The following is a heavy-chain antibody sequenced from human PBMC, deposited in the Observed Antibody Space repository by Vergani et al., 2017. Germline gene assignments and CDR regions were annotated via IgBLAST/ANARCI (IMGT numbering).Heavy chain of an antibody. Sequence: EVQLVESGGGLVKPGGSLRLSCAASGFTFSSYSMNWVRQAPGKGLEWVSSISSSSSYIYYADSVKGRFTISRDNAKNSLYLQMNSLRAEDTAVYYCARGEWDIVVVVASGCFDYWGQGTLVTVSS. CDR1: GFTFSSYS. CDR2: ISSSSSYI. J-gene: IGHJ4*02. CDR3: ARGEWDIVVVVASGCFDY. V-gene: IGHV3-21*01. D-gene: IGHD2-15*01.